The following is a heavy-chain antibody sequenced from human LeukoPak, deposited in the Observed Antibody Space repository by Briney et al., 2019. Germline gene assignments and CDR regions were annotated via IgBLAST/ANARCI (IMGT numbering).Heavy chain of an antibody. CDR2: IYYSGST. V-gene: IGHV4-39*07. Sequence: SETLSLTCTVSGGSISSSSYYWGWIRQPPGKGLEWIGSIYYSGSTYYNPSLKSRVTISVDTSKNQFSLKLSSVTAADTAVYYCARDGDCSSTSCYVSGRIDGWGQGTLVSVSS. CDR1: GGSISSSSYY. CDR3: ARDGDCSSTSCYVSGRIDG. D-gene: IGHD2-2*01. J-gene: IGHJ4*02.